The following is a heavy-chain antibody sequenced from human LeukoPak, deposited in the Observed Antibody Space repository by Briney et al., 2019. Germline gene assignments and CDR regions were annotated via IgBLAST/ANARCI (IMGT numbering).Heavy chain of an antibody. D-gene: IGHD3-22*01. Sequence: SETLSLTCAVYGGSFSGYYWSWIRQPPGKGLEWIGEINHSGSTNYNPSLKSRVTISVDTSKNQFSLKLSSVTAADTAVYYCARGRTYYYDSSGSPSDYWGQGTLVTVSS. J-gene: IGHJ4*02. CDR1: GGSFSGYY. CDR3: ARGRTYYYDSSGSPSDY. V-gene: IGHV4-34*01. CDR2: INHSGST.